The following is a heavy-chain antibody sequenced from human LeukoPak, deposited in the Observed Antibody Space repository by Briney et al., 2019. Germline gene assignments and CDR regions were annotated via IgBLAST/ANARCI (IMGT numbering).Heavy chain of an antibody. CDR2: INHSGST. D-gene: IGHD4-23*01. V-gene: IGHV4-34*01. J-gene: IGHJ4*02. CDR3: ARRDGGNPRSY. CDR1: GFTFSDDY. Sequence: GSLRLSCAASGFTFSDDYMSWIRQPPGKGLEWIGEINHSGSTNYNPSLKSRVTISVDTSKNQFSLKLSSVTAADTAVYYCARRDGGNPRSYWGQGTLVTVSS.